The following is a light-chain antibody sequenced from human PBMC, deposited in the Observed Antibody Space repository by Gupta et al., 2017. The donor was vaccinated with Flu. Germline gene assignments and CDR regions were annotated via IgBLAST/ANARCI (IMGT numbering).Light chain of an antibody. CDR3: QQYNNWPPWT. V-gene: IGKV3-15*01. J-gene: IGKJ1*01. CDR1: QSVSSN. CDR2: GAS. Sequence: EIVMTQSPATLSVSPGERATLSCRASQSVSSNLAWYQQKPGQAPRLHIYGASTRATGIPARFSGSGSGTKFTLTISSLQSEDFAVYYCQQYNNWPPWTFGQGTKVEIK.